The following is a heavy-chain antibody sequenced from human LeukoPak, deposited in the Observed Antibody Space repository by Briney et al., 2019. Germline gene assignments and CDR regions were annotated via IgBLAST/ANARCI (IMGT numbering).Heavy chain of an antibody. Sequence: KPSETLSLTCAVYGGSFSGYYWSWIRQPPGKGLEWIREINHSGSTNYNPSLKSRVTISVDTSKNQFSLKLSSVTAADTAVYYCARDSGYDYSWDYWGQGTLVTVSS. V-gene: IGHV4-34*01. J-gene: IGHJ4*02. D-gene: IGHD5-12*01. CDR3: ARDSGYDYSWDY. CDR1: GGSFSGYY. CDR2: INHSGST.